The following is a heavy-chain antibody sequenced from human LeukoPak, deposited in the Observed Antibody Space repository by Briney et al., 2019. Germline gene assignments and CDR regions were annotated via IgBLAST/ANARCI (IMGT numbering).Heavy chain of an antibody. Sequence: ASVKVSCKASGGTFSSYTISWVRHTPGQGLEWMGGIFPIFGTANYTQKFQGRVTITADESTSTAYMELSSLRSEDTAVYYCARSPINARYYYGSGSYYYFDYWGQGTLVTVSS. D-gene: IGHD3-10*01. J-gene: IGHJ4*02. CDR2: IFPIFGTA. CDR3: ARSPINARYYYGSGSYYYFDY. V-gene: IGHV1-69*01. CDR1: GGTFSSYT.